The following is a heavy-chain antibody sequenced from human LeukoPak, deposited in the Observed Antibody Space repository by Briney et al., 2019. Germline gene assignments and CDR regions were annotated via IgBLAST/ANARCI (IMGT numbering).Heavy chain of an antibody. CDR3: ARGPGTLGLSP. CDR2: INHIGDT. CDR1: AGSFTNYY. J-gene: IGHJ5*02. V-gene: IGHV4-34*01. D-gene: IGHD1-7*01. Sequence: SETLSLTCILSAGSFTNYYWSWIRQTPEKGLEWIGQINHIGDTSYNPSLRSRMTLSVDRSKNQFSLKVTTVTAADTGVYYCARGPGTLGLSPWGQGTLVTVSS.